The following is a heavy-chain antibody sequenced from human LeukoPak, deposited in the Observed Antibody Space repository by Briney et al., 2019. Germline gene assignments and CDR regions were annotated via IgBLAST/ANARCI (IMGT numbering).Heavy chain of an antibody. D-gene: IGHD2-2*01. Sequence: GGSLRLSCAASGFTVSSNYMSWVRQAPGKGLEWVSSISSSSSYIYYADSVKGRFTISRDNAKNSLYLQMNSLRAEDTAVYYCAREGPVRVVPAAIDYWGQGTLVTVSS. CDR3: AREGPVRVVPAAIDY. CDR2: ISSSSSYI. J-gene: IGHJ4*02. V-gene: IGHV3-21*01. CDR1: GFTVSSNY.